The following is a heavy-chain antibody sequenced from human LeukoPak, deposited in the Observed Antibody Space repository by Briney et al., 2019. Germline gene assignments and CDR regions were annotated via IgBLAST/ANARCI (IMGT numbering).Heavy chain of an antibody. CDR3: ARAGSSTYYHLDY. V-gene: IGHV5-51*01. D-gene: IGHD3-22*01. CDR2: IYPGDSDT. J-gene: IGHJ4*01. CDR1: GYTFTSYW. Sequence: GESLKISCKVSGYTFTSYWIGWVRQMPGKGLEYMGIIYPGDSDTRYSPSFQGQVTISADKSVSTAYLQWSSLKASDTAMYYCARAGSSTYYHLDYWGHGTLVTVSS.